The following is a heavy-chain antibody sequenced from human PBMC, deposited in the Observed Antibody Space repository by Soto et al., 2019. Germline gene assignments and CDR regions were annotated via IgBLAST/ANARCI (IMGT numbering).Heavy chain of an antibody. CDR3: ARDHAYSAYWAFDY. CDR2: INHSGST. Sequence: SETLSLTSAVYDGSFRGYYWSWIRQPPGKGLEWIGEINHSGSTNYNPSLKSRVTISVDTSKNQFSLKLSSVTAADTAVYYCARDHAYSAYWAFDYWGQGALVTVSS. J-gene: IGHJ4*02. D-gene: IGHD3-16*01. V-gene: IGHV4-34*01. CDR1: DGSFRGYY.